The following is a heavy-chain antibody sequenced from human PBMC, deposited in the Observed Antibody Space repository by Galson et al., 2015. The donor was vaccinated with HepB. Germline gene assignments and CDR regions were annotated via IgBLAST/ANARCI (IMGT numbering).Heavy chain of an antibody. Sequence: SLRLSCAASGFTVSSNYMSWVRQAPGKGLEWVSVIYSGGSTYYADSVKGRFTISRDNSKNTLYLQMNSLRAEDTAVYYCARDLVVVVTAIDYYYYGMDVWCQGTTVTVSS. CDR3: ARDLVVVVTAIDYYYYGMDV. CDR2: IYSGGST. D-gene: IGHD2-21*02. V-gene: IGHV3-66*01. J-gene: IGHJ6*02. CDR1: GFTVSSNY.